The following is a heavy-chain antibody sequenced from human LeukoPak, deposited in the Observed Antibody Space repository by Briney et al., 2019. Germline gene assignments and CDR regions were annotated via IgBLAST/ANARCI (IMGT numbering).Heavy chain of an antibody. J-gene: IGHJ4*02. CDR1: GFTVSSNY. CDR2: IYSGGST. Sequence: GGSLRLSCAASGFTVSSNYMSWVRQAPGKGLEWVSVIYSGGSTYYADSVKGRFTISRDNSKNTLYLQMNSLRAEDTAVYYCARDWGIQLWLEYWGQGTLVTVSS. D-gene: IGHD5-18*01. V-gene: IGHV3-66*01. CDR3: ARDWGIQLWLEY.